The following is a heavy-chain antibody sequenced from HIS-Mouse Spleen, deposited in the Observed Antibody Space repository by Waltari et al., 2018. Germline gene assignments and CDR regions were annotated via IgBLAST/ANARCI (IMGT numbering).Heavy chain of an antibody. CDR2: ISYEGSKK. V-gene: IGHV3-30*04. J-gene: IGHJ4*02. CDR3: ARVLDSGSYEIGY. D-gene: IGHD1-26*01. CDR1: GFTFSSYA. Sequence: QVQLVESGGGVVQPGRSLRLSCAASGFTFSSYAMHWVRQAPGKGRGWVAVISYEGSKKYYEDSVKGRFTISRDNSKNTLYLQMNSLRAEDTAVYYCARVLDSGSYEIGYWGQGTLVTVSS.